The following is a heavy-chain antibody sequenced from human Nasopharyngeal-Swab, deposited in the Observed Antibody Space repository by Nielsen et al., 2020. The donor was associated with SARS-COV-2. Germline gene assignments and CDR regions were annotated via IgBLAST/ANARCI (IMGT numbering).Heavy chain of an antibody. D-gene: IGHD2-2*01. Sequence: VRQAPGKGLEWVGRIKSKTDGGTTDYAAPVKGRFTISRDDSKNTLYLQMNSLKTEDTAVYYCTTDLMYCSSTSCYSFDCWGQGTLVTVSS. CDR3: TTDLMYCSSTSCYSFDC. CDR2: IKSKTDGGTT. J-gene: IGHJ4*02. V-gene: IGHV3-15*01.